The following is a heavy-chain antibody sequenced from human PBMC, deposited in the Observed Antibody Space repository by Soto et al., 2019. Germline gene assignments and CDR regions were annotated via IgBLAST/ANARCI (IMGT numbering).Heavy chain of an antibody. CDR1: GFTFSSYA. V-gene: IGHV3-23*01. J-gene: IGHJ4*02. Sequence: EVQLLESGGGLVQPGGSLRLSCAASGFTFSSYAMSWVRQAPGKGLEWVSAISGSGGSTYYADSVKGRFTISRDNSKNPLYLQMNSLRAEDTAVYYCAKAWYRYGDYDYWGQGTLVTVSS. CDR3: AKAWYRYGDYDY. D-gene: IGHD4-17*01. CDR2: ISGSGGST.